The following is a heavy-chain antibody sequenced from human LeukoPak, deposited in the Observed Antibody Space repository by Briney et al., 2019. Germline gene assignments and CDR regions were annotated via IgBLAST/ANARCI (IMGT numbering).Heavy chain of an antibody. CDR2: IDWDDDK. J-gene: IGHJ4*02. Sequence: SGPTLVNPTQTLTLTCTFSGFSLSTSGMCVGGIRQPPGKALEWLARIDWDDDKYYSTSLKTRLTISKDTSKNQVVLRMTNIDPVDTATYYCARRFRDPGQNYFDYWGQGTLVTVSS. CDR3: ARRFRDPGQNYFDY. CDR1: GFSLSTSGMC. V-gene: IGHV2-70*11. D-gene: IGHD5-24*01.